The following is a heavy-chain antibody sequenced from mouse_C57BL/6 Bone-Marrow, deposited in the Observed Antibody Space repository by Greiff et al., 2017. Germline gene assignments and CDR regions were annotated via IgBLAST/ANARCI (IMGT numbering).Heavy chain of an antibody. Sequence: VQLQQSGPELVKPGASVKIPCKASGYTFTDYNMDWVKQSHGKSLEWIGDINPNNGGTIYNQKFKGKATLTVDESSSPAYMELRSLTSEDTAVYYCARGGYGSWYWYFDVWGTGTTVTVSS. J-gene: IGHJ1*03. CDR2: INPNNGGT. V-gene: IGHV1-18*01. CDR3: ARGGYGSWYWYFDV. CDR1: GYTFTDYN. D-gene: IGHD1-1*01.